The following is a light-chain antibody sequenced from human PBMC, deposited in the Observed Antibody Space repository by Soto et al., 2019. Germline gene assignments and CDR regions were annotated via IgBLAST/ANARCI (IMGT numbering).Light chain of an antibody. J-gene: IGKJ4*01. CDR2: DAS. Sequence: IVMTHSPYTLSVSPGEGATLSFSATQSVSSYLAWYQQKPGQAPRLLFYDASNRATGIPARFSGSGSGTDFTLTISRLEPEDFAVYYCQQYGSSPLFGGGTKVDI. V-gene: IGKV3-20*01. CDR3: QQYGSSPL. CDR1: QSVSSY.